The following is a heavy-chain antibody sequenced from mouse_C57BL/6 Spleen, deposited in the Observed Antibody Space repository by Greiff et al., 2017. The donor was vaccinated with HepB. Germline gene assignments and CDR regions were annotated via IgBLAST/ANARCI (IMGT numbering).Heavy chain of an antibody. Sequence: VQLQQPGAELVKPGASVKLSCKASGYTFTSYWMHWVKQRPGQGLEWIGMIHPNSGSTNYNEKFKSKATLTVDKSSSTAYMQLSSLTSEDSAVYYCARCDGYWYFDVWGTGTTVTVSS. CDR2: IHPNSGST. CDR1: GYTFTSYW. CDR3: ARCDGYWYFDV. V-gene: IGHV1-64*01. J-gene: IGHJ1*03. D-gene: IGHD2-3*01.